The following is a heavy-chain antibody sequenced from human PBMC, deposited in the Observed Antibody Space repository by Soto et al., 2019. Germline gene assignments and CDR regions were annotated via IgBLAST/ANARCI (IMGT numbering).Heavy chain of an antibody. CDR2: VSGSGSST. J-gene: IGHJ1*01. V-gene: IGHV3-23*01. CDR1: GFTFSSYA. CDR3: AKDGGNYYDSSGYYGFFQH. D-gene: IGHD3-22*01. Sequence: EVQLLESGGGLAQPGGSLRLSCAASGFTFSSYAMSWVRQAPGKGLEWVSTVSGSGSSTYYAGSVEGRFTISRDNSKNTLYLQTNSLRDEDTAVYYCAKDGGNYYDSSGYYGFFQHWGQGTLVTVSS.